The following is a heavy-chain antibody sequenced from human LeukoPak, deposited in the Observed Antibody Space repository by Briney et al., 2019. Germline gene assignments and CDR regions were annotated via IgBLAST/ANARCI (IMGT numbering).Heavy chain of an antibody. CDR1: GFTFSSYN. CDR2: ISSSSNYI. V-gene: IGHV3-21*01. D-gene: IGHD3-10*02. CDR3: AELGITMIGGV. J-gene: IGHJ6*04. Sequence: GGSLRLSCAASGFTFSSYNMNWVRQAPGKGLEWVSSISSSSNYIYYADSVKGRFTISRDNAKNSLYLQINSLRAEDTAVYYCAELGITMIGGVWGKGTTVTISS.